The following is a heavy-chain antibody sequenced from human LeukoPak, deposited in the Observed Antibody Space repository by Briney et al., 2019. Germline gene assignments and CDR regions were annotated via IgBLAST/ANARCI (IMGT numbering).Heavy chain of an antibody. CDR3: ARVADIAAAGYRDAFDI. CDR2: SNPSGGST. D-gene: IGHD6-13*01. CDR1: GYTFTSYY. Sequence: ASVKVSCNASGYTFTSYYMYWVRQAPGQGLEWMGISNPSGGSTSYAQKFQGRVTMTRDTFTSTVYMELSSLRSEDTAVYYCARVADIAAAGYRDAFDIWGQGTMVTVSS. J-gene: IGHJ3*02. V-gene: IGHV1-46*01.